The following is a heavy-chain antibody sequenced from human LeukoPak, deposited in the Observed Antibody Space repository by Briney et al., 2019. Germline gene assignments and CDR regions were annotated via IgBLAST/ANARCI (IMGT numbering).Heavy chain of an antibody. J-gene: IGHJ4*02. CDR1: GGSISSYY. D-gene: IGHD6-6*01. CDR3: AGVSSSRIDY. Sequence: SETLSLTCTVSGGSISSYYWSWIRQPAGKGLEWIGRIYTSGSTNYNPPLQSRVTMSVDTSKNQFSLKLSSVTAADTAVYYCAGVSSSRIDYWGQGTLVTVSS. V-gene: IGHV4-4*07. CDR2: IYTSGST.